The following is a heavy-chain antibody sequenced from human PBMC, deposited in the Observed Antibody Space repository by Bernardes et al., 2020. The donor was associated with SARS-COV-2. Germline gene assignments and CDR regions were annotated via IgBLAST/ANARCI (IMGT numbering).Heavy chain of an antibody. CDR3: TRRERRWLQLRLNWFDP. Sequence: SETLSLTCTVSGDSISNDDYYWTWIRQRPGEGLEWIGYIYYSGNTFYNPSLKSRLTISIDTSKNQFSLRLNSVTAADTAVYYCTRRERRWLQLRLNWFDPWGQGTLVTVSS. D-gene: IGHD5-12*01. J-gene: IGHJ5*02. CDR2: IYYSGNT. V-gene: IGHV4-31*03. CDR1: GDSISNDDYY.